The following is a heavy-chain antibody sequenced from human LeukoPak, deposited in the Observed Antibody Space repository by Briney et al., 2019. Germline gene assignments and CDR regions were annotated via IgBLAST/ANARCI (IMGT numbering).Heavy chain of an antibody. Sequence: PGGSLRLSCAASGFTFSGYAMSWVRQSPGKGLEWVSAISATGDSTYYADSVKGRFTISRDNSKNTLYLQMNSLRAEDTAVYYCGKDPYRYSSGWYIFDYWGQGTLVTVSS. CDR2: ISATGDST. J-gene: IGHJ4*02. CDR1: GFTFSGYA. CDR3: GKDPYRYSSGWYIFDY. V-gene: IGHV3-23*01. D-gene: IGHD6-19*01.